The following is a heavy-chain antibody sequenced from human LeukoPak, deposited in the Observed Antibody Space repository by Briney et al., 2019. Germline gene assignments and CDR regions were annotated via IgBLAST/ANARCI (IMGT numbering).Heavy chain of an antibody. CDR1: GFTFSSYA. J-gene: IGHJ4*02. Sequence: QPGGSLRLSCAASGFTFSSYAMSWVRQAPGKGLEWISTISGGGGSTWYTDSVKGRFTISRDSSKNTLYLQMNSLRADDTAVYYCAIGGGLLWMGEFPHFFDSWGQGTLVTVSS. V-gene: IGHV3-23*01. D-gene: IGHD3-16*01. CDR2: ISGGGGST. CDR3: AIGGGLLWMGEFPHFFDS.